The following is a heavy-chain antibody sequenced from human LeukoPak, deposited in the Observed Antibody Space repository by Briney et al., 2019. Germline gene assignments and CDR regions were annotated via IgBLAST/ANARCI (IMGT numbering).Heavy chain of an antibody. V-gene: IGHV4-31*03. CDR1: GGSISSGGYY. CDR3: ARVGSGYVNFDY. D-gene: IGHD5-12*01. Sequence: PSETLSLTCTVSGGSISSGGYYWSWIRQHPGKGLEWIGYIYYSGSTYYNPSLKSRVTISVDTSKNQSSLKLSSVTAADTAVYYCARVGSGYVNFDYWGQGTLVTVSS. J-gene: IGHJ4*02. CDR2: IYYSGST.